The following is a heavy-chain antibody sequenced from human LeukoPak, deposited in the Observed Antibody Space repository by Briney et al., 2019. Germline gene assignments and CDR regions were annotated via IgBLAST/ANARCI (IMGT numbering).Heavy chain of an antibody. J-gene: IGHJ6*02. Sequence: PSETLSLTCTVSGGSISSYYWSWIRQPPGKGLEWIGYIYYSGSTNYNPSLKSRVTISVDTSKNQFSLKLSSVTAADTAVYYCARYSSSSSYYGMDVWGRGTTVTVSS. V-gene: IGHV4-59*01. CDR2: IYYSGST. CDR1: GGSISSYY. D-gene: IGHD6-13*01. CDR3: ARYSSSSSYYGMDV.